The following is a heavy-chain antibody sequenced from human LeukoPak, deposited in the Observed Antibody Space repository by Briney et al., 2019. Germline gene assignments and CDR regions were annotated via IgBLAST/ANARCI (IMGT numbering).Heavy chain of an antibody. V-gene: IGHV4-34*01. D-gene: IGHD3-22*01. CDR2: INHSGST. J-gene: IGHJ4*02. Sequence: SETLSLTCAVYGGSFSGYYWSWIRQPPGKGLEWIGEINHSGSTNYNPSLKSRVTISVDTSKNQFSLKLSSVTAADTAVYYCASYCYDSSGLDYWGQGTLATVSS. CDR3: ASYCYDSSGLDY. CDR1: GGSFSGYY.